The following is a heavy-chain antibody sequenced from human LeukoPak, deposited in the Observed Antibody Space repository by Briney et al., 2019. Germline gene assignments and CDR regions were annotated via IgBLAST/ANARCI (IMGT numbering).Heavy chain of an antibody. J-gene: IGHJ4*02. CDR1: GYTFSSYD. Sequence: GGSLRLSCAASGYTFSSYDMSWVRQAPGKGLEWVSAISGSGGSTYYADSVKGRFTISRDNSKNTLYLQMNSLRAEDTAVYYCATPPDTAMVTVRDYWGQGTLVTVSS. D-gene: IGHD5-18*01. CDR3: ATPPDTAMVTVRDY. CDR2: ISGSGGST. V-gene: IGHV3-23*01.